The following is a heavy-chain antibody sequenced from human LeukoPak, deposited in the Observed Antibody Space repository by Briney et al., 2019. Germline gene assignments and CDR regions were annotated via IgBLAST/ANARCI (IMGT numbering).Heavy chain of an antibody. CDR3: AKVRKYSSSSLNFDY. CDR2: ISGSGGST. J-gene: IGHJ4*02. Sequence: PGGSLRLSCAASGFTFSSYAMSWVRQAPGKGLEWVSAISGSGGSTYYADSVKGRFTISRDNSKNTLYLQMNSLRAEDTAVYYCAKVRKYSSSSLNFDYWGQGTLVTVSS. D-gene: IGHD6-6*01. V-gene: IGHV3-23*01. CDR1: GFTFSSYA.